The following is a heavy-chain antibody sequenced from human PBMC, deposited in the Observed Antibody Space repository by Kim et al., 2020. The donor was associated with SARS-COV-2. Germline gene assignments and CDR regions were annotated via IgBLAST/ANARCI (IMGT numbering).Heavy chain of an antibody. V-gene: IGHV3-30*18. J-gene: IGHJ4*02. CDR2: ISYDGSNK. CDR3: AKEYCSGGSCYSEGAGFDY. Sequence: GGSLRLSCAASGFTFSSYGMHWVRQAPGKGLEWVAVISYDGSNKYYADSVKGRFTISRDNSKNTLYLQMNSLRAEDTAVYYCAKEYCSGGSCYSEGAGFDYWGQGTLVTVSS. CDR1: GFTFSSYG. D-gene: IGHD2-15*01.